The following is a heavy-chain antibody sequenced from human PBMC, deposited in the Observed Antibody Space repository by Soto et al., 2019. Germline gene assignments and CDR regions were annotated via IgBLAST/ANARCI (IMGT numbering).Heavy chain of an antibody. D-gene: IGHD2-2*01. CDR3: ARGDCSSTSCYGFDY. CDR1: GGTFSSYT. J-gene: IGHJ4*02. V-gene: IGHV1-69*02. CDR2: IIPILGIA. Sequence: SVKVSCKASGGTFSSYTISWVRQAPGQGLEWMGRIIPILGIANYAQKFQGRVTITADKSTSTAYMELSSLRSEDTAVYYCARGDCSSTSCYGFDYWGQGTLVTVS.